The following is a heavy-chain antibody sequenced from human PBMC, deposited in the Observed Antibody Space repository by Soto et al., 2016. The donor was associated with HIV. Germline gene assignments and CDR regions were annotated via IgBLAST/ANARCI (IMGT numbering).Heavy chain of an antibody. V-gene: IGHV3-23*01. CDR1: KFTFSTYA. D-gene: IGHD3-10*01. CDR3: TKDRGTMVRGVTLYYYYYGMDV. CDR2: ISNSGGTT. J-gene: IGHJ6*02. Sequence: EVQLLESGGGLVQPGGSLRVSCAASKFTFSTYAMSWVRRAPGKGLEWVSTISNSGGTTYYADSVKGRFTISRDNSKNTLYLQMNSLRADDTAVYYCTKDRGTMVRGVTLYYYYYGMDVWGQGTTVTVSS.